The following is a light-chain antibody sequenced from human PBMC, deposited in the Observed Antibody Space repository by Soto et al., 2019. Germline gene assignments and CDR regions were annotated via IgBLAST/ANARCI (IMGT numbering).Light chain of an antibody. CDR2: GAS. V-gene: IGKV3-20*01. J-gene: IGKJ1*01. Sequence: EIVLTQSPGTLSLFPGERATLSCRASQSISSNYLAWYQHKPGQAPRLLIHGASNRATGIPDRFSGAGSGTDFTLTISRLEPEDFAVYYCHQYGIAPAWTFGQGTKVEI. CDR3: HQYGIAPAWT. CDR1: QSISSNY.